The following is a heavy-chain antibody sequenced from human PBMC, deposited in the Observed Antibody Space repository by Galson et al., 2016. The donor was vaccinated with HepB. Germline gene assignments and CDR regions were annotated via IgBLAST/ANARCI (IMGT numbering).Heavy chain of an antibody. CDR2: IWYDGSNK. D-gene: IGHD6-19*01. CDR1: GFTFSSYG. J-gene: IGHJ6*02. V-gene: IGHV3-33*01. CDR3: ARDVEQWVYHGMDV. Sequence: SLRLSCAASGFTFSSYGMHWVRQAPGKGLEWVAVIWYDGSNKYYADSVKGRFTISRDNSKNTLYLQMNRLRAEDTAVYYCARDVEQWVYHGMDVWGQGTTVTVSS.